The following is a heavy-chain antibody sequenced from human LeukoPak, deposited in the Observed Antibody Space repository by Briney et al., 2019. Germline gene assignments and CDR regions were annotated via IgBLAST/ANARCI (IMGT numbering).Heavy chain of an antibody. J-gene: IGHJ4*02. D-gene: IGHD2/OR15-2a*01. V-gene: IGHV3-30-3*01. CDR1: GFSFSKYA. CDR2: ISFDETKK. Sequence: PGGPLRLSCAASGFSFSKYAMHWVRQAPGKGLEWVAVISFDETKKYYADSVKGRFTISRDNSNNTLFLQMNSLKTEDTAVYFCARMKVIKGASLDYWGQGSLVTVS. CDR3: ARMKVIKGASLDY.